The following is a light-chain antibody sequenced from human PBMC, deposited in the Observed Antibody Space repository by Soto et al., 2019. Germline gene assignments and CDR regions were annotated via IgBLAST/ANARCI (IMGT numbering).Light chain of an antibody. Sequence: QSALTQPASVSGSPGQSITISCTGTSSDVGSYNLVSWYQQQPGKAPQLMIYEGSKRPSGVSNRFSGSKSGNTASLTISGLQAEDAADYYCCSYAGSSTLVFGGGTKLTVL. J-gene: IGLJ3*02. CDR2: EGS. V-gene: IGLV2-23*01. CDR3: CSYAGSSTLV. CDR1: SSDVGSYNL.